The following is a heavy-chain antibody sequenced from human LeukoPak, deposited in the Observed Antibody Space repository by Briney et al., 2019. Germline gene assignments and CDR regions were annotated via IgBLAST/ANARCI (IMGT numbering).Heavy chain of an antibody. V-gene: IGHV1-46*02. CDR2: IRPGGDGP. CDR3: GRDPTYRNYFDS. D-gene: IGHD1-1*01. Sequence: ASVKVSCKASGNSLNNYHMHWVRQATGQGLEWLGIIRPGGDGPSYAQKFQGRVTMTRDMSTSTVYMELSSLTSDDTAVYYCGRDPTYRNYFDSWGQGTLVTVSS. J-gene: IGHJ4*02. CDR1: GNSLNNYH.